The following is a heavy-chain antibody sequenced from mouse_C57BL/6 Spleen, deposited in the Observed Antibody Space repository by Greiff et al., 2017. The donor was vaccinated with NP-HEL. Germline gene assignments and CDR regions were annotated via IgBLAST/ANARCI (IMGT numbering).Heavy chain of an antibody. CDR3: ARRSLYSTPGGDY. J-gene: IGHJ4*01. CDR2: IDPSDSYT. D-gene: IGHD2-5*01. V-gene: IGHV1-50*01. Sequence: QVQLQQPGAELVKPGASVKLSCKASGYTFTSYWMQWVKQRPGQGLEWIGEIDPSDSYTNYNQKFKGKATLTVDTSSSTAYMQLSSLTSEDSAVYYCARRSLYSTPGGDYWGQGTSVTVSS. CDR1: GYTFTSYW.